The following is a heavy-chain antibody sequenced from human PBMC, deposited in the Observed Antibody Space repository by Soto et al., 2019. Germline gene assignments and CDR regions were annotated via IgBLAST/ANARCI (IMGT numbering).Heavy chain of an antibody. D-gene: IGHD3-10*01. Sequence: ETLSLTCTVSGGSISSYYWSWIRQPPGKGLEWIGYIYYSGSTNYNPSLKSRVTISVDTSKNQFSLKLSSVTAADTAVYYCARNYGTGYTFDYWGQGTLVTV. CDR1: GGSISSYY. V-gene: IGHV4-59*08. J-gene: IGHJ4*02. CDR2: IYYSGST. CDR3: ARNYGTGYTFDY.